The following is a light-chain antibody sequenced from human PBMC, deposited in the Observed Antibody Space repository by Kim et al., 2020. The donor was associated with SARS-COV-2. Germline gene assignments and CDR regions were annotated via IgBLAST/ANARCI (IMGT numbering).Light chain of an antibody. Sequence: GQSVTISCPGTSIDVGGHDYVSWYQQHPGIATKLIIYYVTKRPSGVPDRFSCAKSANTASLTISGLQAEDEADYHCCSYAGSYSLVFGGGTQLTVL. CDR3: CSYAGSYSLV. CDR2: YVT. CDR1: SIDVGGHDY. J-gene: IGLJ2*01. V-gene: IGLV2-11*01.